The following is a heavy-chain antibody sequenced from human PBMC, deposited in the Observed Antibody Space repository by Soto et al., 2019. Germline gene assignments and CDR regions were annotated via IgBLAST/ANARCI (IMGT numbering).Heavy chain of an antibody. CDR2: ISSSGSTI. Sequence: GGSLRLSCVASGFTFSSYTMNWARQTPGRRLEWVAYISSSGSTIYYAESVKGRFTVSRDNAKSSLYLQMDGLRDEDTAVYYCASGLGSSRSWGQGSRVTVSS. CDR1: GFTFSSYT. CDR3: ASGLGSSRS. D-gene: IGHD3-10*01. J-gene: IGHJ1*01. V-gene: IGHV3-48*02.